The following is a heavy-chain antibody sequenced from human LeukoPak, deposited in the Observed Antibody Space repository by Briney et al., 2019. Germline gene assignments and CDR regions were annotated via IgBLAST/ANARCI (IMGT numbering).Heavy chain of an antibody. V-gene: IGHV3-74*01. Sequence: GGSLRLSCAASGFTSSSYWMHWVRKAPGKGLVWVSPINRDGSSTGYADSLKGRFTISRDNAKNTLSLQMNSWRAEHTAVYYCSSFGDYAYYWGERTLVTVSS. J-gene: IGHJ4*02. CDR2: INRDGSST. D-gene: IGHD4-17*01. CDR1: GFTSSSYW. CDR3: SSFGDYAYY.